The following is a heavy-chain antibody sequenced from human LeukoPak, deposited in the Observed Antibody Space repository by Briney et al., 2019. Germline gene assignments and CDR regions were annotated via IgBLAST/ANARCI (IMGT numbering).Heavy chain of an antibody. Sequence: GSLRLSCAASGFTFTTYWMHWVRQAPGKGLVWVSHINSDGSITRYADSVKGRFTISRDNAKNTLYLQMNSLRAEDTAVYYCARDAVDTANAVWGQGTTVTVSS. CDR3: ARDAVDTANAV. D-gene: IGHD5-18*01. CDR2: INSDGSIT. J-gene: IGHJ6*02. CDR1: GFTFTTYW. V-gene: IGHV3-74*01.